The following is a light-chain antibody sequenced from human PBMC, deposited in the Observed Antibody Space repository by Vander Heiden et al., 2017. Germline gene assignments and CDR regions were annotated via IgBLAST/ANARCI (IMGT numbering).Light chain of an antibody. J-gene: IGLJ1*01. CDR2: SNN. CDR1: NSNIGNNY. V-gene: IGLV1-47*02. Sequence: QSVLTQPPSASVTPGQRVTISCSGNNSNIGNNYVYWYQQRPGTAPKLLIYSNNQRPSGVPARFSGSKSGTSASLAISGLRSEDEADCYCAAWDDSLSAYVFGTGTKVTVL. CDR3: AAWDDSLSAYV.